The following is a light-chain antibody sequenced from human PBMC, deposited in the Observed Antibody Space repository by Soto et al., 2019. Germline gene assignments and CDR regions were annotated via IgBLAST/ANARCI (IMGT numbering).Light chain of an antibody. J-gene: IGKJ5*01. CDR3: QQYSSSPIT. V-gene: IGKV3-20*01. CDR1: QTIYSRY. CDR2: GAS. Sequence: ELVLTQSPGTLSLSPGERATLSCRARQTIYSRYLAWFQQKPGQAPRLLIYGASTRATGVPDRFSGSGSGSDFTLTVSRLEPEDFAVYFCQQYSSSPITFGQGTRLQMK.